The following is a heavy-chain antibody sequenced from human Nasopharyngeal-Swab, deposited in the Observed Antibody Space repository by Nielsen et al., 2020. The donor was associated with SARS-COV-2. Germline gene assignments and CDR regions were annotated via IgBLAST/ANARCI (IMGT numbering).Heavy chain of an antibody. CDR2: IYSGGSST. CDR1: GFTFSSYA. Sequence: GESLKISCAASGFTFSSYAMSLVRPAPGKGLEWVSVIYSGGSSTYYADSVKGRFTISRDNSKNTLYLQMNSLRAEDTAVYYCARTTYDFWEDAFDIWGQGTMVTVSS. J-gene: IGHJ3*02. V-gene: IGHV3-23*03. D-gene: IGHD3-3*01. CDR3: ARTTYDFWEDAFDI.